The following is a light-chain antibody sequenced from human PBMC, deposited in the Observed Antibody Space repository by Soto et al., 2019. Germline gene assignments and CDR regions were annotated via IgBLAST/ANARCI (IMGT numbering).Light chain of an antibody. J-gene: IGKJ4*01. CDR3: QQYYSTPFT. CDR2: WAS. Sequence: DILMTQSHASLAVSLGERATINCKSSQSVLYNSNNKNYLAWYQQKPGQPPKLLIYWASTRESGVPDRFSGSGSGTDFTLTISSLQAEDVAVYYCQQYYSTPFTFGGGTKVDIK. CDR1: QSVLYNSNNKNY. V-gene: IGKV4-1*01.